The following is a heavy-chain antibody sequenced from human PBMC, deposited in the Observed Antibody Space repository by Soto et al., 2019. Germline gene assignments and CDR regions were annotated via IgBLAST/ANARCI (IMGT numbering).Heavy chain of an antibody. CDR2: IYPGDSDT. V-gene: IGHV5-51*01. D-gene: IGHD6-13*01. J-gene: IGHJ6*02. CDR1: GYSFTSYW. Sequence: PGESLKISCKGSGYSFTSYWIGWVRQMPGKGLEWMGIIYPGDSDTRYSPSFQGQVTISADKSISTAYLQWSSLKASDTAMYYCARRNSSSWYYYHGMDVWGQGTTVTVAS. CDR3: ARRNSSSWYYYHGMDV.